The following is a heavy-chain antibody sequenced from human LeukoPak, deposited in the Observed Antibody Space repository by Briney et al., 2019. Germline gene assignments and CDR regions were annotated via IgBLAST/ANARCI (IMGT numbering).Heavy chain of an antibody. CDR2: INHSGST. D-gene: IGHD3-3*01. V-gene: IGHV4-34*01. CDR1: GGSFSGYY. CDR3: ARGFFSHYDFWSGYPRPHAFDI. Sequence: SETLSLTCAVYGGSFSGYYWSWIRQPPGKGLEWIGEINHSGSTNYNPSLKSRVTISVDTSKNQFSLKLSSVTAADTAVYYCARGFFSHYDFWSGYPRPHAFDIWGQGAMVTVSS. J-gene: IGHJ3*02.